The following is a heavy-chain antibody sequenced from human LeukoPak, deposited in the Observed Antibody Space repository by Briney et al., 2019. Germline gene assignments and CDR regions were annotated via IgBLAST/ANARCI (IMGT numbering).Heavy chain of an antibody. V-gene: IGHV3-30*02. CDR2: IRYDGSNK. Sequence: GGSLRLSCAASGFTFSSYGMHWVRQAPGKGLEWVAFIRYDGSNKYYADSVKGRFTISRDNSKNTLYLQMDSLRAEDTAVYYCAKGLVWSGYPRRMDVWGKGTTVTVSS. CDR3: AKGLVWSGYPRRMDV. J-gene: IGHJ6*03. D-gene: IGHD3-3*01. CDR1: GFTFSSYG.